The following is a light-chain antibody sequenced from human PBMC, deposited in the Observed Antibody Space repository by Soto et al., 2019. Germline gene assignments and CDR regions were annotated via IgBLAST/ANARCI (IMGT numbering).Light chain of an antibody. Sequence: EIVMTQSPATLSVSPGERATLLCRASQSVRSNLAWYQQKPGQAPRLLIYGASTKATTIPARFSGSGSGTEFTLNISTLQSEDFAVYYYHQYNNCPLTFGQGTKMEIK. V-gene: IGKV3-15*01. J-gene: IGKJ1*01. CDR3: HQYNNCPLT. CDR2: GAS. CDR1: QSVRSN.